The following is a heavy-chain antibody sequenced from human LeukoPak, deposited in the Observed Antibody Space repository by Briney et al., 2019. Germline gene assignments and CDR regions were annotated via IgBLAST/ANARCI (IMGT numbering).Heavy chain of an antibody. CDR3: ARDLEIVVVVAAPGY. CDR2: ISAYNGNA. CDR1: GYTFTSYG. Sequence: ASVKVSCKASGYTFTSYGISWVRQAPGQGLEWMGWISAYNGNANYAQKLQGRVTMTTDTSTSTAYMELRSLRSDDTAVYYCARDLEIVVVVAAPGYWGQGTLVTVSS. V-gene: IGHV1-18*01. D-gene: IGHD2-15*01. J-gene: IGHJ4*02.